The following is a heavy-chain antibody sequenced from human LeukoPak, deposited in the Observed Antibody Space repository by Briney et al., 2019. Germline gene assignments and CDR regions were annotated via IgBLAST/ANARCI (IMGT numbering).Heavy chain of an antibody. D-gene: IGHD3-22*01. V-gene: IGHV3-11*01. J-gene: IGHJ4*02. Sequence: GGSLRLPCAASGFTFSDYYMSWIRQAPGKGLEWVSYISSSGSAISYADSVKGRFTISRDNAKNSLYLQMNSLRAEDTAVYYCARGPRYDSSGYHDWGQGTLVTVSS. CDR1: GFTFSDYY. CDR3: ARGPRYDSSGYHD. CDR2: ISSSGSAI.